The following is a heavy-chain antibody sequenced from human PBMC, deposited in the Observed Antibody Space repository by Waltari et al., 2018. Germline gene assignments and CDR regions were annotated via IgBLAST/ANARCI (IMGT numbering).Heavy chain of an antibody. D-gene: IGHD3-22*01. CDR3: ARVVLSRKERGYYYYMDV. CDR1: GYSISSGYY. J-gene: IGHJ6*03. V-gene: IGHV4-38-2*01. CDR2: IYHSGST. Sequence: QVQLQESGPGLVQPSETLSLTCAVSGYSISSGYYWVWIRQPPGKGLEWIGSIYHSGSTYYNPSLKSRVTISVDTSKNQFSLKLSSVTAADTAVYYCARVVLSRKERGYYYYMDVWGKGTTVTVSS.